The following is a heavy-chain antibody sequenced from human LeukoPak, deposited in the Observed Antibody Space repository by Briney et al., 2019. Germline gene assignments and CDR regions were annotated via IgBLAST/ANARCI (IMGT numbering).Heavy chain of an antibody. V-gene: IGHV3-21*04. D-gene: IGHD3-22*01. J-gene: IGHJ4*02. CDR1: GFIFSSYS. CDR3: ARDLFSFYYDSSGYCDY. CDR2: ISSSGHNI. Sequence: PGGSLRLSRTASGFIFSSYSMNWFRQAPGKGLEWVSFISSSGHNILYTDSVKGRFTISRDNAKKTVFLQMNSLRAEDTAVYYCARDLFSFYYDSSGYCDYWGQGTRVTVSS.